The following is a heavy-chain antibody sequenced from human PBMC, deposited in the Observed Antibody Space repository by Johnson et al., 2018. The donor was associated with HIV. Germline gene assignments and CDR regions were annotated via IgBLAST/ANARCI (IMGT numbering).Heavy chain of an antibody. Sequence: QVHLVESGGYVVRPGGSLRLSCAASGFTFDDYGMSWVRQAPGKGLEWVAVIWYDGSNKYYANSVKGRFTVSRDNSKNTLYLQMDSLRAEDTAVYYCAILGWGAFDIWGQGTMVTVSS. CDR2: IWYDGSNK. CDR3: AILGWGAFDI. CDR1: GFTFDDYG. V-gene: IGHV3-33*08. D-gene: IGHD2-21*01. J-gene: IGHJ3*02.